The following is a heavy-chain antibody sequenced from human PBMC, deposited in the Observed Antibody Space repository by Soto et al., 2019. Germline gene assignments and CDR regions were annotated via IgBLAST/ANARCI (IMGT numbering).Heavy chain of an antibody. CDR2: MWDDGSNK. D-gene: IGHD6-13*01. J-gene: IGHJ4*02. CDR1: GFTFSNYH. CDR3: ARIGSWALNFDY. V-gene: IGHV3-33*01. Sequence: QVQLVESGGGVVQPGRSLRLSCAASGFTFSNYHMHWVRQAPGKGLEWLAIMWDDGSNKYYADSVKGRFTISRDNSKNTLYLQMNSLRVEDTAVYYCARIGSWALNFDYWGQGTLVTVSS.